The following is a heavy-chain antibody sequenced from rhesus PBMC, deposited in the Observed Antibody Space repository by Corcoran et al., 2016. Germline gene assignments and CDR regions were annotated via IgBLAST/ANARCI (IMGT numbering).Heavy chain of an antibody. CDR3: ARSSGNYIGYYFDY. J-gene: IGHJ4*01. CDR2: IDGKIAGT. Sequence: QVQLQESGPGLVKPSATLSLTCAVSGGPISGYYWRWMRRTRGKGREWIWNIDGKIAGTNSNPSLKRRVTISKDTSKNQFSLKLSSVTAADTALYYCARSSGNYIGYYFDYWGQGVLVTVSS. CDR1: GGPISGYY. V-gene: IGHV4-81*01. D-gene: IGHD1-44*01.